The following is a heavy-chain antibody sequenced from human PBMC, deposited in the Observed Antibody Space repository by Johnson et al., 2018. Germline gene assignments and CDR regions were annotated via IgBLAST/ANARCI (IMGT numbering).Heavy chain of an antibody. CDR1: GYTFTSYV. J-gene: IGHJ3*02. CDR2: MNPHSGDT. D-gene: IGHD1-26*01. Sequence: QVQLVESEAEVKEPGASVKVSCKASGYTFTSYVFNWVRQASGQGLEWMGWMNPHSGDTGYAQKFQGRVTMTRDTSLGTAYMELSSLRSEETAVYYWLSGSYYAFDIWGQGTMVTVSS. V-gene: IGHV1-8*01. CDR3: LSGSYYAFDI.